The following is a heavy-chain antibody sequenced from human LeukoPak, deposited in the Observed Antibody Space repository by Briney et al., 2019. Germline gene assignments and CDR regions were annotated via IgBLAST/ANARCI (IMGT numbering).Heavy chain of an antibody. CDR1: GGSISSYY. J-gene: IGHJ6*02. CDR2: IYYSGST. D-gene: IGHD2-15*01. V-gene: IGHV4-59*01. CDR3: ARVVDARNYYYGMDV. Sequence: SETLSLTCTVSGGSISSYYWSWIRQPPGKGLEWIGYIYYSGSTNCNPSLKSRVTISVDTSKNQFSLKLSSVTAADTAVYYCARVVDARNYYYGMDVWGQGTTVTVSS.